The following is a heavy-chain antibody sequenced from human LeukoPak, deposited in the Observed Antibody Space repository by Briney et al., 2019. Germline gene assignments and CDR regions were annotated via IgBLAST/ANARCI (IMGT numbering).Heavy chain of an antibody. D-gene: IGHD6-13*01. CDR2: IYTSGST. J-gene: IGHJ4*02. Sequence: SQTLSLTCTVSGGSISSGSYYWSWIRQPAGTGLEWIGRIYTSGSTNYNPSLKSRVTISVDTSKNQFSLKLSSVTAADTAVYYCARDQLHSSSWYDMGAFDYWGQGTLVTVSS. V-gene: IGHV4-61*02. CDR1: GGSISSGSYY. CDR3: ARDQLHSSSWYDMGAFDY.